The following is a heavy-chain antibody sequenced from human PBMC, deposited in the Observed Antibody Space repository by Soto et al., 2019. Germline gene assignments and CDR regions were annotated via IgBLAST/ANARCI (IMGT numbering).Heavy chain of an antibody. CDR2: IYYSGST. D-gene: IGHD6-19*01. V-gene: IGHV4-31*03. CDR1: GGSISSGGYY. CDR3: AREVSGWYYFDY. J-gene: IGHJ4*02. Sequence: QVQLQESGPGLVKPSQTLSLTCTVSGGSISSGGYYWSWIRQHPGKGLEWIGYIYYSGSTYYNPSLMSRVTISVDTSKNQFSLKLSSVTAADTAVYYCAREVSGWYYFDYCGQGTLVTVSA.